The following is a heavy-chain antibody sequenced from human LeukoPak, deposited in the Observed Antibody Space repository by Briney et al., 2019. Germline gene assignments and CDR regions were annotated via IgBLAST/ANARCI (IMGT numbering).Heavy chain of an antibody. CDR2: ISSSSSTI. D-gene: IGHD6-19*01. J-gene: IGHJ4*02. V-gene: IGHV3-48*04. Sequence: GGSLRLSCAASGFTFSSYSMNWVRQAPGKGLEWVSYISSSSSTIYYADSVKGRFTISRDNAKNSLYLQMNSLRAEDTAVYYCARVLYSSGRMQLGELDYWGQGTLVTVSS. CDR3: ARVLYSSGRMQLGELDY. CDR1: GFTFSSYS.